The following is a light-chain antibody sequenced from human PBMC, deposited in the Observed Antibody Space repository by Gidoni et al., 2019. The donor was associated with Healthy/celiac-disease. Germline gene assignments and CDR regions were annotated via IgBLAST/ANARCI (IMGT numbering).Light chain of an antibody. CDR2: GAY. CDR3: QQYNNRPPLT. Sequence: EIVMTQSPATLSVSPGERATLSCRASQSVSSNLAWYQQKPGQAPRLLIYGAYTRATGSPARFSGGGSGTEFTLTISSLQSEDFAVYYCQQYNNRPPLTFGEGTKVEIK. J-gene: IGKJ4*01. V-gene: IGKV3D-15*01. CDR1: QSVSSN.